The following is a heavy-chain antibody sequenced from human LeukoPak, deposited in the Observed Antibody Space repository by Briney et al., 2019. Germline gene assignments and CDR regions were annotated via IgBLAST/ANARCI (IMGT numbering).Heavy chain of an antibody. V-gene: IGHV3-11*04. CDR3: AKGYSGYCTINNCYPPDD. CDR2: ISSSGSTI. D-gene: IGHD2-2*01. J-gene: IGHJ4*02. CDR1: GFSFDDYY. Sequence: GGSLRLSCAASGFSFDDYYMTWIRQAPGKGLEWLSYISSSGSTISYADSVKGRFTISRDNAKNSLYLQMNSLRAEDTAVYYCAKGYSGYCTINNCYPPDDWGQGTLVTVSS.